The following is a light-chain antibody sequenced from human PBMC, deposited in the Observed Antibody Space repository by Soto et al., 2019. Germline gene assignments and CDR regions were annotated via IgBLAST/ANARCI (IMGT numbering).Light chain of an antibody. CDR2: AAS. CDR1: QSISSY. Sequence: IQMTQSPSSLSASVGGRVTITCRASQSISSYLNWYQQKPGKAPKLLIYAASSLQSGVPSRFSGSGSGTDFTLTISSLQPEDFATYYCQQSYSTPRTFGQGTKVEIK. J-gene: IGKJ1*01. CDR3: QQSYSTPRT. V-gene: IGKV1-39*01.